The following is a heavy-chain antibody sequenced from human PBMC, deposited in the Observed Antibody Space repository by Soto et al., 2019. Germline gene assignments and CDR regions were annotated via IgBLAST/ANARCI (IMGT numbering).Heavy chain of an antibody. CDR3: ARVPYYDGMDV. CDR1: GFMFSSYW. V-gene: IGHV3-7*03. J-gene: IGHJ6*02. D-gene: IGHD3-3*01. CDR2: IRHDGSEK. Sequence: EVQLVESGGGLVQPGGSLRLSCAASGFMFSSYWMSWVRQAPGKGLEWVANIRHDGSEKYYVDSVKGRFSISRDNAKNSLYLQMNSLRAEDTAVYYCARVPYYDGMDVGGQGTTVTVSS.